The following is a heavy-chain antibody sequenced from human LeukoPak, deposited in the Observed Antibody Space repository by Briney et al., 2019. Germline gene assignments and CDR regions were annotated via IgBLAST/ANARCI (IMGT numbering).Heavy chain of an antibody. CDR3: ARDFAGDRDY. Sequence: GGSLRLSCAASGFIFRNYWMHWVRQAPGKGLVWVARINPNGITTTYTDSVKGRFTISRDNAKNTLYLQMNSLRVEDTAVYYCARDFAGDRDYWGQGTLVSVSS. V-gene: IGHV3-74*01. CDR2: INPNGITT. J-gene: IGHJ4*02. D-gene: IGHD4-17*01. CDR1: GFIFRNYW.